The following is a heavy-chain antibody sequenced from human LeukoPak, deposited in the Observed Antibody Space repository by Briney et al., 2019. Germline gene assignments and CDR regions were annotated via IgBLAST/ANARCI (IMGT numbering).Heavy chain of an antibody. CDR2: IRSKANTYAT. CDR3: TRRSTDDSSGYYST. Sequence: GGSLRLSCAASGFTLSGSAMHWVRQASGKGLEWVGRIRSKANTYATAYAASVRGRFTISRDESKNTAYLQMNSLKTADTAVYYCTRRSTDDSSGYYSTWGQGTLVTVSS. CDR1: GFTLSGSA. D-gene: IGHD3-22*01. V-gene: IGHV3-73*01. J-gene: IGHJ5*02.